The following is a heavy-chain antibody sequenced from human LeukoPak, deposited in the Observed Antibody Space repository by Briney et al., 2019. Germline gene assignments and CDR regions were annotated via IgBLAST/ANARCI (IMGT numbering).Heavy chain of an antibody. V-gene: IGHV4-34*01. CDR1: GGSFSGYY. CDR3: ATKDYYYDSSGYCLARAFDM. D-gene: IGHD3-22*01. Sequence: SETLSLTCAVYGGSFSGYYWSWIRQPPGKGLEWIGEINHSGSTNYNPSLKSRVTISVDTSKNQFSLRLTSVTAADTAVYYCATKDYYYDSSGYCLARAFDMWGQGTRVTVSS. CDR2: INHSGST. J-gene: IGHJ3*02.